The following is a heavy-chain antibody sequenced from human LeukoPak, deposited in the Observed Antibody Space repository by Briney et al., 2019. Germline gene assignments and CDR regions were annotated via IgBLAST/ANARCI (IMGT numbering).Heavy chain of an antibody. J-gene: IGHJ3*01. CDR2: ISGNGGSR. CDR3: ARSSYSSSSSV. CDR1: GFAFSSHA. Sequence: GGSLRLSCAASGFAFSSHAMSWVRQTPGRGLHWVSTISGNGGSRYSADSVKGRFTISRDNSKDTVYLQMNSLRAEDTAVYYCARSSYSSSSSVWGQGTMVTVSS. D-gene: IGHD6-6*01. V-gene: IGHV3-23*01.